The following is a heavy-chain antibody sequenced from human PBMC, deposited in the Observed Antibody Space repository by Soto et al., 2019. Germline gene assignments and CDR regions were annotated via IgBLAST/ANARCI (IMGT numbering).Heavy chain of an antibody. V-gene: IGHV3-48*02. J-gene: IGHJ4*02. D-gene: IGHD6-19*01. Sequence: HPGGSLRLSCVASGFSLANYPMNWVRQTPGKGLEWISYSSPRGDTIYYADSVEGRFTISRDNARNSLSLHMSSLRDEDSALYYCAKGPDTNVGWPYYFESWGQGVPVTVSS. CDR3: AKGPDTNVGWPYYFES. CDR1: GFSLANYP. CDR2: SSPRGDTI.